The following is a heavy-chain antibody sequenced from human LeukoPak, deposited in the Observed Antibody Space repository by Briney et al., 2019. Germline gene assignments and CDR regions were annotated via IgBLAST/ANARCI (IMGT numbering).Heavy chain of an antibody. CDR1: GGTFSSYA. CDR2: IIPIFGTA. J-gene: IGHJ6*03. Sequence: SVKVSCKASGGTFSSYAISWVRQAPGQGLEWMGGIIPIFGTANYAQKFQGRVTITADKSTSTAYMELSSLRSEDTAVYYCARDRGIGYFDWNYYYYYYMDVWGKGTTVTVSS. CDR3: ARDRGIGYFDWNYYYYYYMDV. V-gene: IGHV1-69*06. D-gene: IGHD3-9*01.